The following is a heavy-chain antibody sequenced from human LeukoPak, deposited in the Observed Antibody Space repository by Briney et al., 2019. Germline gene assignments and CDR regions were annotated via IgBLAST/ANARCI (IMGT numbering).Heavy chain of an antibody. V-gene: IGHV1-2*02. J-gene: IGHJ4*02. Sequence: ASVKVSCKASGYTFTDHYVHWVRQAPGQGLEWLGWINPNSGGTDYAPKFQGRVTVTRDTSISTAYMEVSGLRSDDTAVYYCARGCSSTSCYTGGIDYWGQGNLVTVYS. CDR2: INPNSGGT. CDR1: GYTFTDHY. D-gene: IGHD2-2*02. CDR3: ARGCSSTSCYTGGIDY.